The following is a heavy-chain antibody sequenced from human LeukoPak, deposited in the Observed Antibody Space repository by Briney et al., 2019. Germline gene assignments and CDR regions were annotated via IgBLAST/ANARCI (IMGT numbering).Heavy chain of an antibody. CDR2: IFYSGST. CDR1: GGSISSYY. Sequence: PSETLSLTCTVSGGSISSYYWGWVRQPPGKALEWIGNIFYSGSTYYSPSLKSRVTISLDTSRNQFSLKLNSVIAADTAVYYCAKSNGYGLIDIWGQGTMVTVSS. J-gene: IGHJ3*02. D-gene: IGHD3-22*01. V-gene: IGHV4-59*12. CDR3: AKSNGYGLIDI.